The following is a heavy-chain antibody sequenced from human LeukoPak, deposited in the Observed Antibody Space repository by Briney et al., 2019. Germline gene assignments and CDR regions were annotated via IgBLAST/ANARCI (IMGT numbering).Heavy chain of an antibody. CDR1: GFTFSSYG. CDR3: ARDPVVSYGSGSYYPNWFDP. Sequence: GGSLRLSCAASGFTFSSYGMHWVRQAPGKGLEWVAVISYDGSNKYYADSVKGRFTISRDNSKNTLYLQMNSLGAEDTAVYYCARDPVVSYGSGSYYPNWFDPWGQGTLVTVSS. J-gene: IGHJ5*02. D-gene: IGHD3-10*01. V-gene: IGHV3-30*03. CDR2: ISYDGSNK.